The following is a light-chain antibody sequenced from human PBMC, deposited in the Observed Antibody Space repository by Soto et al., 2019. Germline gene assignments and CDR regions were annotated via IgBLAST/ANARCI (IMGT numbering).Light chain of an antibody. CDR1: QSVSSSY. CDR3: QQYGRT. J-gene: IGKJ1*01. CDR2: GAS. Sequence: LSPGERATLSCRASQSVSSSYLAWYQQKPGQAPRLLIYGASSRATGIPDRFSGSGSGTDFTLSISRLEPEDFAVYDCQQYGRTFGEGAKVDIK. V-gene: IGKV3-20*01.